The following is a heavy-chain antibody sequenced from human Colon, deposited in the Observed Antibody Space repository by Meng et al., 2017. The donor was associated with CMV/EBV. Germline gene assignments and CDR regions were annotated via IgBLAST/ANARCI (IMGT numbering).Heavy chain of an antibody. V-gene: IGHV3-30*04. Sequence: LSCAVSGFTVSLYNMDWVRQTPGKGLEWVAVMSYDGSKIFFADSVKGRFTISRDNSKNTLSLQMDSLRPEDTAVYYCARDSKGVPDYWGQGTLVTVSS. J-gene: IGHJ4*02. CDR1: GFTVSLYN. CDR3: ARDSKGVPDY. CDR2: MSYDGSKI. D-gene: IGHD2-2*01.